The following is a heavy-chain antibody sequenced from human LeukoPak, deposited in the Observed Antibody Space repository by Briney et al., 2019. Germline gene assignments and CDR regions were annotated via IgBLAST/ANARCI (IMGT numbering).Heavy chain of an antibody. CDR3: ARSREPGRDGDY. Sequence: GGSLRLSCVASGFTFTSYWTHWVRQAPGKGLVWVSRISADGSSPSYADSVKGRFTISRDNAKNTLFLQMNSLRAEDTAVYYCARSREPGRDGDYWGQGTLVTVSS. CDR2: ISADGSSP. CDR1: GFTFTSYW. J-gene: IGHJ4*02. V-gene: IGHV3-74*01. D-gene: IGHD5-24*01.